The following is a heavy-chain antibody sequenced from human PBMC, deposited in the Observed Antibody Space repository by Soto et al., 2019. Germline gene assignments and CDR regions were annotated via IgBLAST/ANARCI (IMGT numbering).Heavy chain of an antibody. J-gene: IGHJ4*02. CDR1: GFTFDDYA. Sequence: EVQLVESGGGLVQPGRSLRLSCAASGFTFDDYAMHWVRQAPGKGLEWVSGISWNSGSIGYADSVKGRFTISRDNAKNSLYLQMNSLRAEDTALYYCAKDRAATTVTTLDYWGQGTLVTVSS. D-gene: IGHD4-17*01. CDR3: AKDRAATTVTTLDY. CDR2: ISWNSGSI. V-gene: IGHV3-9*01.